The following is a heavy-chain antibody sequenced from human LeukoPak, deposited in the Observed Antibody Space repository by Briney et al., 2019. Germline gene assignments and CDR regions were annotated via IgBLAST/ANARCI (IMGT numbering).Heavy chain of an antibody. V-gene: IGHV1-8*01. J-gene: IGHJ6*03. CDR1: GYTFTSYD. Sequence: ASVKVSCKASGYTFTSYDINWVRQATGQGLEWMGWMNPNSGNTGYAQKFQGRVTMTRDTSISTAYMELSRLRSDDTAVYYCASDPSGYCSSTSCRYSPYYYYMDVWGKGTTVTVSS. CDR2: MNPNSGNT. D-gene: IGHD2-2*01. CDR3: ASDPSGYCSSTSCRYSPYYYYMDV.